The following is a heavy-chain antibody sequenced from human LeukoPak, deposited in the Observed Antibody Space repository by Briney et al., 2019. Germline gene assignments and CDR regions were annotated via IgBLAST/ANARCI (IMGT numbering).Heavy chain of an antibody. Sequence: SETLSLTCTVSGGSISSSSYYWGWIRQPPGKGLEWIGSIYYSGSTYYNPSLKSRVTISVDTSKNQFSLKLSSVTAADTAVYYCARQRYTALVFDYWGQGTLVTVSS. V-gene: IGHV4-39*01. CDR2: IYYSGST. J-gene: IGHJ4*02. CDR3: ARQRYTALVFDY. D-gene: IGHD5-18*01. CDR1: GGSISSSSYY.